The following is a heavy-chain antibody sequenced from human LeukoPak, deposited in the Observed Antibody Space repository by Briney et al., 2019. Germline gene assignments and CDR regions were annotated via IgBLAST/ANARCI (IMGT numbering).Heavy chain of an antibody. V-gene: IGHV4-31*03. J-gene: IGHJ6*02. CDR2: IYYSGST. D-gene: IGHD3-3*01. Sequence: SETLSLTCTVSGGSISSGGYYWSWIRQHPGKGLEWIGYIYYSGSTYYNPSLKSRVTISVDTSKNQFSLKLSSVTAADTAVYHCARAQRDYDFWSGSYYYGMDVWGQGTTVTVSS. CDR1: GGSISSGGYY. CDR3: ARAQRDYDFWSGSYYYGMDV.